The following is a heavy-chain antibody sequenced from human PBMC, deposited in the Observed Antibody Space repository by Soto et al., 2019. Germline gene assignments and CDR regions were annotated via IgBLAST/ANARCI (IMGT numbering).Heavy chain of an antibody. J-gene: IGHJ6*03. CDR3: ARVAVGYYYMDV. CDR2: INSDGTRT. Sequence: GGSLRLSCAASGFTFSNYWMHWARQAPGKGLVWVSRINSDGTRTNYADSVKGRFTISRDNAENTLYLQMNSLTAEDTAVYYCARVAVGYYYMDVRGKGLTVPVSS. V-gene: IGHV3-74*01. CDR1: GFTFSNYW.